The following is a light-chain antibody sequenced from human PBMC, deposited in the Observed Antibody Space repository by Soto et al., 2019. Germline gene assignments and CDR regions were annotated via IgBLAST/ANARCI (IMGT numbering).Light chain of an antibody. V-gene: IGKV3-11*01. CDR2: DAS. J-gene: IGKJ4*01. CDR1: QSVSSY. CDR3: QPRGNWPLT. Sequence: EIVMTPSPATLSVSPGERATLSCRASQSVSSYLAWYQQKPGQAPRLLIYDASNRATGIPARFSGSGSATDFTLTISSLKPEDFAVYYCQPRGNWPLTFGGGTKVDIK.